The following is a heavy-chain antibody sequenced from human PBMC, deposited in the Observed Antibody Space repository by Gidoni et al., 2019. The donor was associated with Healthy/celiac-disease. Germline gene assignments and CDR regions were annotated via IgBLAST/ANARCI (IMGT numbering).Heavy chain of an antibody. CDR1: GYTFTSYD. J-gene: IGHJ4*02. D-gene: IGHD1-1*01. Sequence: QVQLVQPGAEVKTPGASVRVPCKASGYTFTSYDIYWLRQATGQGLEWMGWMNPNSGNTGYAQKFQGRVTMTRSTSISTAYMELSSLRSEDTAVYYCARGIPNNWNDPDAAASSPEFDYWGQGTLVTVSS. CDR2: MNPNSGNT. CDR3: ARGIPNNWNDPDAAASSPEFDY. V-gene: IGHV1-8*01.